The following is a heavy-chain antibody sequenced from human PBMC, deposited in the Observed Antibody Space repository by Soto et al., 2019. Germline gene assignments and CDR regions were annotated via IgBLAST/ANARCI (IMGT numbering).Heavy chain of an antibody. Sequence: ASVQVSCKASGYRFTSYYIQWVRQAPGQGLEWMGIFNPTGDTASYAQKLQGRVTMTRDTSTGTAYMELGSLRSEDTAVYYCARGGRIVDTGIGYYYYHAMDVWGQGTTVTVSS. CDR3: ARGGRIVDTGIGYYYYHAMDV. J-gene: IGHJ6*02. CDR1: GYRFTSYY. CDR2: FNPTGDTA. D-gene: IGHD5-18*01. V-gene: IGHV1-46*01.